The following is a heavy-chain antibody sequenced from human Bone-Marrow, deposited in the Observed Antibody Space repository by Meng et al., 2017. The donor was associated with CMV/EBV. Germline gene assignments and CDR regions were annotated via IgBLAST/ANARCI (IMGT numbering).Heavy chain of an antibody. V-gene: IGHV1-46*01. Sequence: ASVKVSCKASGYTLTSYYMHWVRQAPGQGLEWMGIINPSDGSTNYAQKFQDRVTLTRDTSTSTVYMDLSSLRSEDTAVYYCALVPAAWGSGWLDPWGQGALVTVSS. J-gene: IGHJ5*02. CDR2: INPSDGST. D-gene: IGHD2-2*01. CDR3: ALVPAAWGSGWLDP. CDR1: GYTLTSYY.